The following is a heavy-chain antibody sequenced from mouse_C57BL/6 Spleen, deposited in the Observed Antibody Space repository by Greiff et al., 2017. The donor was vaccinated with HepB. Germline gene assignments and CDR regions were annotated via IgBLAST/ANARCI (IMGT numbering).Heavy chain of an antibody. V-gene: IGHV1-80*01. D-gene: IGHD1-1*01. Sequence: VQLQQSGAELVKPGASVKISCKASGYAFSSYWMNWVKQRPGKGLEWIGQIYPGDGDTNYNGKFKGKATLTADKSSSTAYMPLSSLTSEDSAVYFCAIRTTVVGVDYWGQGTTLTGSS. J-gene: IGHJ2*01. CDR1: GYAFSSYW. CDR2: IYPGDGDT. CDR3: AIRTTVVGVDY.